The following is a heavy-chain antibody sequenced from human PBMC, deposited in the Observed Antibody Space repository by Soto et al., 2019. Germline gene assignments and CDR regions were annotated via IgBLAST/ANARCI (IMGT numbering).Heavy chain of an antibody. J-gene: IGHJ4*02. D-gene: IGHD2-2*01. CDR2: IDYNGVT. V-gene: IGHV4-39*01. CDR1: GASISSRDYY. Sequence: SETLSLTCSVSGASISSRDYYWGWILQTPGKGLEWMGNIDYNGVTYYNPSLKSRVTVSKDTSKNQFSLKVASVTAADTAIYYCGRVMIGTSRHTDSDYWGQGTQVTVSS. CDR3: GRVMIGTSRHTDSDY.